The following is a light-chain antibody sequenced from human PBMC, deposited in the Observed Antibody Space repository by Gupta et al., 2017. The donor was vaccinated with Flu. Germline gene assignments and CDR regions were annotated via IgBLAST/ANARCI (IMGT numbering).Light chain of an antibody. CDR1: SGHSSSH. Sequence: QLVLTPSPSASASLAASVKLTCTLSSGHSSSHIAWHHHQPQKGPRFLLKFSIDGSHFRGDGIPARFKGSSSGAERHLIISSLQSDDEDDYDCQNWGTGMLFGGGTKLTVL. V-gene: IGLV4-69*01. CDR3: QNWGTGML. J-gene: IGLJ3*02. CDR2: FSIDGSH.